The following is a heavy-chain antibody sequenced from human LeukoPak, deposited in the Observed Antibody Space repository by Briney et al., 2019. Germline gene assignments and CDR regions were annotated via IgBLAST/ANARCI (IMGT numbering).Heavy chain of an antibody. CDR1: GGTFSSYA. J-gene: IGHJ4*02. CDR2: IIPIFGTA. Sequence: GASVKVSCKASGGTFSSYAISWVRQAPGQGLEWMGGIIPIFGTANYAQKFQGRVTITADKSTSTAYMELSSLRSEDTAVYYCATEMATFSRYFDYWGQGTLVTVSS. V-gene: IGHV1-69*06. D-gene: IGHD5-24*01. CDR3: ATEMATFSRYFDY.